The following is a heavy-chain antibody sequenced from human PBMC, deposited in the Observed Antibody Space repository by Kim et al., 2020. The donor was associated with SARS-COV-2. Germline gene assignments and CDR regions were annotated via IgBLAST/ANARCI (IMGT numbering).Heavy chain of an antibody. D-gene: IGHD3-9*01. CDR3: ARARGVYDIPFDP. CDR2: INHSGST. V-gene: IGHV4-34*01. Sequence: SETLSLTCAVYGGSFSGYYWSWIRQPPGKGLEWIGEINHSGSTNYNPSLKSRVTISVDTSKKQFSLKLSSVTAADTAVYYCARARGVYDIPFDPWGQGTLITVSS. J-gene: IGHJ5*02. CDR1: GGSFSGYY.